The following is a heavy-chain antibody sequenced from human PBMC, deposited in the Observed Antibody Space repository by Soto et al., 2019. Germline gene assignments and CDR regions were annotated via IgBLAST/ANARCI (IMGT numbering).Heavy chain of an antibody. D-gene: IGHD3-10*01. CDR1: GYTFSSHG. V-gene: IGHV1-18*01. CDR3: ARDYTITREDCFDP. J-gene: IGHJ5*02. Sequence: QVQLVQSGAEVKKPGASVKVSCKPSGYTFSSHGLSWVRQAPGQGLEWLGWISTWSGDTNYAQKFQGRVTRTIARGTSTAYMEVKSLRSDDTAVYYCARDYTITREDCFDPWGQGTLVTVSS. CDR2: ISTWSGDT.